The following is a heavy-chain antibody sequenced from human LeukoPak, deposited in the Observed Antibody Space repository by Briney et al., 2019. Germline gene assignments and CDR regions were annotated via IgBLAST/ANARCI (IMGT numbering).Heavy chain of an antibody. V-gene: IGHV4-31*03. J-gene: IGHJ4*02. Sequence: SQTLSLTCTVSGGSISSGGYYWSWIRQHPGKGLEWIGYIYYSGSTYYNPSLKSRVTISVDTSKNQFSLKLSSVTAADTAVYYCARYSRRGYSYGRDEGHFDYWGQGTLVTVSS. CDR2: IYYSGST. CDR3: ARYSRRGYSYGRDEGHFDY. D-gene: IGHD5-18*01. CDR1: GGSISSGGYY.